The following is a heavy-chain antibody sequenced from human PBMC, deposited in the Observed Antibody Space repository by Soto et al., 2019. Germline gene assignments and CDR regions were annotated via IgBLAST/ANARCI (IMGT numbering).Heavy chain of an antibody. J-gene: IGHJ6*02. Sequence: QVQVMQSGAEVKKPGASVKVSCMTSGYTFISYALNWVRQAPGQRLEWMGRINTGNGNTAYSQRFQARITITRGTSATTAYMDLTSLRPEDTAVYYCATAEGTVTTGWYGLDVWGQGTTVTVAS. CDR3: ATAEGTVTTGWYGLDV. CDR2: INTGNGNT. V-gene: IGHV1-3*04. D-gene: IGHD4-17*01. CDR1: GYTFISYA.